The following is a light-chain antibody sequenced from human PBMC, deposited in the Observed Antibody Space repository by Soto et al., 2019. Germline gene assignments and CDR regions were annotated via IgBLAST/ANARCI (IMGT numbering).Light chain of an antibody. CDR3: SSYTTSSTLYV. CDR2: QVS. J-gene: IGLJ1*01. V-gene: IGLV2-14*01. CDR1: SSDVGNYNY. Sequence: QSALTQPASVSGSPGQSITISCTGTSSDVGNYNYVSWYQQHPGKAPQLMIFQVSNWASGVSNRFSGSKSGDTASLTISGLQAEDEADYYCSSYTTSSTLYVFGTGTKLTVL.